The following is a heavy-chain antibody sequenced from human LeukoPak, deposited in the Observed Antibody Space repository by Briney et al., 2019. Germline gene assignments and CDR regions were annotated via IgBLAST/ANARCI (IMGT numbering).Heavy chain of an antibody. CDR3: ARSYSSGWYSGLRNDALAI. CDR2: IDWDEDK. D-gene: IGHD6-19*01. V-gene: IGHV2-70*04. J-gene: IGHJ3*02. Sequence: SGPALVKLTQTLTLTCSFSGSSLSTSGMRVSWIHQPPGKALEWLARIDWDEDKFYSTSLKARLTISKDPSKNQLVLTMTNMDPVDTATYYCARSYSSGWYSGLRNDALAIWRQGTMVTVSS. CDR1: GSSLSTSGMR.